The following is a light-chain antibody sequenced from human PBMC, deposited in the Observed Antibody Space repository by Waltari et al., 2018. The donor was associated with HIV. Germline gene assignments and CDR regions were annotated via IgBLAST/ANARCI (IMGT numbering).Light chain of an antibody. J-gene: IGKJ4*01. Sequence: DSQMTQFPSSLSASVGDRVSLTCRATQDIGNSVSLYQQRPGKVPKHLRYGGYIRHRGVASWFTCGGSGTEYTLTISSMQPEGFATYYCHQYFSDPFTFGGGTKVEI. CDR2: GGY. V-gene: IGKV1-NL1*01. CDR1: QDIGNS. CDR3: HQYFSDPFT.